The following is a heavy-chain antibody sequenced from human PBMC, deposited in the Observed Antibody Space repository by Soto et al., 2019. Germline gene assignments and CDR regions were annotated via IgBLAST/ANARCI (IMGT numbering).Heavy chain of an antibody. V-gene: IGHV3-9*01. CDR2: ISWHSDRK. Sequence: EVQLVESGGVLVQPGRSLRLSCAASGFTFDESGMHWVRQAPGKGLEWVSGISWHSDRKGYADSVKGRFTISRDNAKNSLYLQMNSLRVDDTALYYCHYGSGSYNYWGQGTLVTVSS. CDR3: HYGSGSYNY. CDR1: GFTFDESG. D-gene: IGHD3-10*01. J-gene: IGHJ4*02.